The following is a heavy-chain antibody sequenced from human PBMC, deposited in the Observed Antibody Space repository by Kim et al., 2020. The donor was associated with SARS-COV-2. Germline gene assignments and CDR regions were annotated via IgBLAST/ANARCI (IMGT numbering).Heavy chain of an antibody. V-gene: IGHV5-51*01. CDR3: ARGRVYRDYDF. Sequence: GESLKISCQASGYNFTNYWVAWVRQKPGKGLEWVGYIYPGDADIKYGPSFRGLVDITADKSTATAFLHWKNLRASDSAMYYCARGRVYRDYDFWGQGTLVTVST. D-gene: IGHD4-17*01. J-gene: IGHJ4*02. CDR2: IYPGDADI. CDR1: GYNFTNYW.